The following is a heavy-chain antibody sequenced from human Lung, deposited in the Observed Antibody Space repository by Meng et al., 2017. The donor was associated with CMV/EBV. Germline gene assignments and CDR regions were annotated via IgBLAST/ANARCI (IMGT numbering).Heavy chain of an antibody. V-gene: IGHV4-4*02. D-gene: IGHD6-19*01. J-gene: IGHJ4*02. CDR1: GGSISSSNW. CDR2: IYHSGST. CDR3: ASFPPPGKQWLVTDY. Sequence: QVLLQQSGPGLVKPSGTLSLTCAVAGGSISSSNWWSWVRQPSGKGLEWIGEIYHSGSTNYNPSLKSRVTISVDKSKNQFSLKLSSVTAADTAVYYCASFPPPGKQWLVTDYWGQGTLVTVSS.